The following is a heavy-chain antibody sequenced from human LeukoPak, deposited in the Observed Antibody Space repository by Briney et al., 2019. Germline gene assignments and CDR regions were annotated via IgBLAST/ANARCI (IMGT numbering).Heavy chain of an antibody. D-gene: IGHD3-9*01. Sequence: GGSLRLSCAASGFTFSSSGMPWVRQAPAKGLEWVAAISYDGSNKYYADSVKGRFTISRDNSKNTLYLQMNSLRAEDTAVYYCATSGTSYYDILTEYYFDYWGQGTLVTVSS. V-gene: IGHV3-30*03. CDR1: GFTFSSSG. CDR2: ISYDGSNK. CDR3: ATSGTSYYDILTEYYFDY. J-gene: IGHJ4*02.